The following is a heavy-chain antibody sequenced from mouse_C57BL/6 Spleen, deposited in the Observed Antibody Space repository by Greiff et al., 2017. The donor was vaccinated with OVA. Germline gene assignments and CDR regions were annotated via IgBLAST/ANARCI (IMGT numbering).Heavy chain of an antibody. D-gene: IGHD1-1*01. J-gene: IGHJ4*01. Sequence: DVKQVESGGGLVQPGGSLKLSCAASGFTFSDYGMAWVRQAPGKGPEWVAFISNLAYSIYYADTVTGRFTISRENANNTLYLEMSSLRSEDTAMYYCTRLLRDYAKEYRGQGATVTVST. CDR2: ISNLAYSI. V-gene: IGHV5-15*01. CDR1: GFTFSDYG. CDR3: TRLLRDYAKEY.